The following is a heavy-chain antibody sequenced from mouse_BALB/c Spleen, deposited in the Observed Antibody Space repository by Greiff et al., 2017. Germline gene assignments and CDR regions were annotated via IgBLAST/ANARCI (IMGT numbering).Heavy chain of an antibody. D-gene: IGHD3-3*01. Sequence: EVQLVESGGGLVKPGGSLKLSCAASGFAFSSYDMSWVRQTPEKRLEWVAYISSGGGSTYYPDTVKGRFTISRDNAKNTLYLQMSSLKSEDTAMYYCARHAGDGGGFDYWGQGTTLTVSS. V-gene: IGHV5-12-1*01. J-gene: IGHJ2*01. CDR1: GFAFSSYD. CDR3: ARHAGDGGGFDY. CDR2: ISSGGGST.